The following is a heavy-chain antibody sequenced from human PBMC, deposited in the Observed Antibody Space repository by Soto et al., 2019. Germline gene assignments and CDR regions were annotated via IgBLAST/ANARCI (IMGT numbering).Heavy chain of an antibody. V-gene: IGHV3-15*07. D-gene: IGHD4-17*01. CDR2: VKSKTDGGTT. Sequence: GGSLRISFAASGFIFSNAWINWVRQAPGKGLEWVGRVKSKTDGGTTDFAAPVKGRFAISRDDSKNVVYLEMNSLKTEDTAIYYCTTDSYMTNIIVRFDYWGHGTLVTVSS. CDR3: TTDSYMTNIIVRFDY. CDR1: GFIFSNAW. J-gene: IGHJ4*01.